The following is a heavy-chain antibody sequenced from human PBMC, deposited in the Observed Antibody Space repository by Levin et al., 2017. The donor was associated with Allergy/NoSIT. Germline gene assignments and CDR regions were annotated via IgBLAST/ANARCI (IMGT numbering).Heavy chain of an antibody. V-gene: IGHV3-66*01. J-gene: IGHJ4*02. CDR1: GITVSDSY. Sequence: QSGGSLRLSCAASGITVSDSYMSWVRQAPGKGLEWVSIIDSGASTYYADSVKGRFTISRDNSKSTLYLQMTSLRGEDTAVYYCGVGPFDFWGQGTLVTVSS. CDR2: IDSGAST. CDR3: GVGPFDF.